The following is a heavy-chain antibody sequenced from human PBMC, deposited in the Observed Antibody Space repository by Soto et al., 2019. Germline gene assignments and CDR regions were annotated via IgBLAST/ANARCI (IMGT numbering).Heavy chain of an antibody. CDR3: ARVKTDYSNPRGPFFFYGMDV. Sequence: GGSLRLSCIASEFTFSSYAIHWFRQAPGKGLGRGARISYDGGHKCYGDSVRGRFTISRDSSKTTVFLQMNSLRPEDTAAYYCARVKTDYSNPRGPFFFYGMDVWGQGTTVTVSS. D-gene: IGHD4-4*01. CDR1: EFTFSSYA. J-gene: IGHJ6*02. V-gene: IGHV3-30-3*01. CDR2: ISYDGGHK.